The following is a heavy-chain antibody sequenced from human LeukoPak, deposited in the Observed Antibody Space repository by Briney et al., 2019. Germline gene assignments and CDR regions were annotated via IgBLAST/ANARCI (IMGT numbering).Heavy chain of an antibody. J-gene: IGHJ3*02. CDR1: GYTFTSYY. V-gene: IGHV1-69*05. D-gene: IGHD6-13*01. CDR3: ARGQQLAPFDI. Sequence: SVKVSCKASGYTFTSYYMHWVRQAPGQGLEWMGGIIPIFGTANYAQKFQGRVTITTDESTSTAYMELSSLRSEDTAVYYCARGQQLAPFDIWGQGTMVTVSS. CDR2: IIPIFGTA.